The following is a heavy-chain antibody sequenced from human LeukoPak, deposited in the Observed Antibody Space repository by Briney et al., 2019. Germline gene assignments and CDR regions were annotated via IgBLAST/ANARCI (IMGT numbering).Heavy chain of an antibody. V-gene: IGHV3-30-3*01. CDR1: GFTFSSYA. CDR2: ISYDGTNK. J-gene: IGHJ4*02. Sequence: GGSLRLSCAASGFTFSSYAMHWVRQAPGKGLEGVAVISYDGTNKHYADSVKGRFTISRDNSNNTLYLQMNSLRAEDTAVYYCARAAWDYYDSSGYYYDYWGQGTLVTVSS. D-gene: IGHD3-22*01. CDR3: ARAAWDYYDSSGYYYDY.